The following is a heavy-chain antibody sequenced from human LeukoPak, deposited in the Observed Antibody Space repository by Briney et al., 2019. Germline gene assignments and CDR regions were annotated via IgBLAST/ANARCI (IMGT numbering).Heavy chain of an antibody. D-gene: IGHD3-3*01. CDR1: GYTFTGYY. Sequence: GASVKVSCKASGYTFTGYYMHWVRQAPGQGLEWMGWINPNSGGTNYAQKFQGRVTMTRDTSISTAYMELSRLRSDDTAVYYCAREGVTIFGVVTFTAEYFQHWGLGTLVTVSS. CDR3: AREGVTIFGVVTFTAEYFQH. CDR2: INPNSGGT. V-gene: IGHV1-2*02. J-gene: IGHJ1*01.